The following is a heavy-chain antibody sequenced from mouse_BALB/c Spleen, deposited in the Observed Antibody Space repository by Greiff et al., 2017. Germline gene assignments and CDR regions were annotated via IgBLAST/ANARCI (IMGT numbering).Heavy chain of an antibody. Sequence: EVKVEESGPGLVKPSQSLSLTCTVTGYSITSDYAWNWIRQFPGNKLEWMGYISYSGSTSYNPSLKSRISITRDTSKNQFFLQLNSVTTEDTATYYCARGYGNYIYAMDYWGQGTSVTVSS. D-gene: IGHD2-10*02. V-gene: IGHV3-2*02. CDR3: ARGYGNYIYAMDY. CDR1: GYSITSDYA. CDR2: ISYSGST. J-gene: IGHJ4*01.